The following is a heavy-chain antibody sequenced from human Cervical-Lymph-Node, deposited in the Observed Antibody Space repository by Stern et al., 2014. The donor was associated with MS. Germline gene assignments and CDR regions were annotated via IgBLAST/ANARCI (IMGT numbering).Heavy chain of an antibody. J-gene: IGHJ4*02. CDR3: ATEERWQHKVFDY. Sequence: VQLVQSGGGVVQPGRSLRLSCAASGFIFNSHAMHWVRQAPGKGLEWVAFSSYDGSNKYYAASVRGRFTIARDNSNSTLYLQMNSLIPEDTAVYYCATEERWQHKVFDYWGQGILVTVSS. V-gene: IGHV3-30*03. CDR1: GFIFNSHA. CDR2: SSYDGSNK. D-gene: IGHD5-24*01.